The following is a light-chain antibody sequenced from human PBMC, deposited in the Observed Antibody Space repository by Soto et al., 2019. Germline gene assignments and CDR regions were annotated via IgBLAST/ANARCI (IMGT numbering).Light chain of an antibody. CDR2: EKN. CDR1: SSNIGNNY. CDR3: GTWDSSLSVVV. J-gene: IGLJ2*01. Sequence: QSVLTQPPSVSAAPGQKFTIWCSGSSSNIGNNYLPLYQHPPGTAPNLPFYEKNKRPSGIPDGFCASKSGTSATRGISGFQTGDEADYYCGTWDSSLSVVVFGGGTKVTVL. V-gene: IGLV1-51*02.